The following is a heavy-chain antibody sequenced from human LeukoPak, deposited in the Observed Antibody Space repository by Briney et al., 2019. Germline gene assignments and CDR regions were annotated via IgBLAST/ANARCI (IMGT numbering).Heavy chain of an antibody. CDR3: ATELFGSGSCPDY. CDR2: VWHDGSNR. D-gene: IGHD3-10*01. V-gene: IGHV3-33*01. CDR1: GFTFSSYA. J-gene: IGHJ4*02. Sequence: QSGGSLRLSCTAPGFTFSSYAIHWIRQAPGKGLEWVALVWHDGSNRYYADSVKGRFTISRDNSKNTVYLQMNSLRAEDTAVYYCATELFGSGSCPDYWGQGTLVTVSS.